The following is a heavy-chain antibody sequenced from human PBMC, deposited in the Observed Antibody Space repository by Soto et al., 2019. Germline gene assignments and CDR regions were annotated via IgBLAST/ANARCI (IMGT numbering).Heavy chain of an antibody. J-gene: IGHJ6*02. CDR1: GGTFSSYA. CDR2: IIPIFGTA. V-gene: IGHV1-69*06. Sequence: GASVKVSCKASGGTFSSYAISWVRQAPGQGLEWMGGIIPIFGTANYAQKFQGRVTITADKSTSTAYMELSSLRSEDTAVYYCARVTHIVVVTAIWGFDYYGMDVWGQGTTVTVSS. CDR3: ARVTHIVVVTAIWGFDYYGMDV. D-gene: IGHD2-21*02.